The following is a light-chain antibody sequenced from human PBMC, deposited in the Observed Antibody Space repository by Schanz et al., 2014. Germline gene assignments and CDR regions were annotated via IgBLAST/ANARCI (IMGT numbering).Light chain of an antibody. V-gene: IGKV3-20*01. CDR3: QQYGSSPGLT. CDR2: GAS. CDR1: QSVSSN. Sequence: EIVLTQFPGTLSLSPGERATLSCRASQSVSSNLAWYQQKPGQAPRLLIYGASSRATGIPARFSGSGSGTEFTLTISSLQSEDFAVYYCQQYGSSPGLTFGGGTKVEIK. J-gene: IGKJ4*01.